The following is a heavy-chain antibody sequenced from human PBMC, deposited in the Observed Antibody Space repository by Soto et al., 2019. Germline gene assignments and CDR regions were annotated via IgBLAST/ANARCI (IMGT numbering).Heavy chain of an antibody. V-gene: IGHV3-23*01. D-gene: IGHD2-15*01. J-gene: IGHJ4*02. CDR2: ISGSGGST. CDR3: AFRRYCSGCSCSQHFDY. Sequence: GGSLRLSCAASGFTFSSYAMSWVRQAPGKGLEWVSAISGSGGSTYYADSVKGRFTISRDNSKNTLYLQMNSLRAEDTAVYYCAFRRYCSGCSCSQHFDYSGQAPLVTVSS. CDR1: GFTFSSYA.